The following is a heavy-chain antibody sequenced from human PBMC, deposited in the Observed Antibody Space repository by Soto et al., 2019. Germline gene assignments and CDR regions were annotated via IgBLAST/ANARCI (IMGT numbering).Heavy chain of an antibody. V-gene: IGHV4-39*07. CDR2: IYYSGST. CDR3: ARAAGYSGYANHYYYYYMDV. Sequence: PSETLSLTCTVSGGSISSSSYYWGWIRQPPGKGLEWIGSIYYSGSTYYNPSLKSRVTISVDTSKNQFSLKLSSVTAADTAVYYCARAAGYSGYANHYYYYYMDVWGKGTTVTVSS. CDR1: GGSISSSSYY. J-gene: IGHJ6*03. D-gene: IGHD5-12*01.